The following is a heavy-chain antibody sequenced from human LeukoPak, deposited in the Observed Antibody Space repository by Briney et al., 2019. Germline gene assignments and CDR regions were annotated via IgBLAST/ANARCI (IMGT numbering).Heavy chain of an antibody. CDR2: IYYSGST. J-gene: IGHJ5*02. D-gene: IGHD6-13*01. CDR1: GGSISSYY. CDR3: ARHRIANNWFDP. V-gene: IGHV4-59*08. Sequence: SETLSLTCTVSGGSISSYYWSWIRQPPGKGLEWIGYIYYSGSTNYNPSLKSRVTISVDTSKSQFSLKLSSVTAADTAVYYCARHRIANNWFDPWGQGTLVTVSS.